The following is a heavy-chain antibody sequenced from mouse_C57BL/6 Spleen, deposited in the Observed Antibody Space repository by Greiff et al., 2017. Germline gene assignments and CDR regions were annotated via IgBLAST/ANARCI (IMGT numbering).Heavy chain of an antibody. D-gene: IGHD2-5*01. CDR1: GYAFSSYW. J-gene: IGHJ3*01. V-gene: IGHV1-80*01. Sequence: VKLQESGAELVKPGASVKISCKASGYAFSSYWMNWVKQRPGKGLEWIGQIYPGDGDTNYNGKFKGKATLTADKSSSTAYMQLSSLTSEDSAVYFCARAYYSNYWGFAYWGQGTLVTVSA. CDR2: IYPGDGDT. CDR3: ARAYYSNYWGFAY.